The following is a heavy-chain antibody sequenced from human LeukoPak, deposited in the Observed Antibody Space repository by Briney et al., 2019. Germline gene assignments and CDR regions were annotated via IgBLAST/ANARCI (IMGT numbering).Heavy chain of an antibody. CDR1: GYTFTSYD. J-gene: IGHJ6*03. V-gene: IGHV1-8*01. Sequence: ASVKVSCKASGYTFTSYDINWVRQATGQGLEWMGWMNPNSGNTGYAQKFQGRVTMTRNTSISTAYMELSSLRSEDTAVYYCARVLLWFGEGYYYMDVWGKGTTVTISS. CDR2: MNPNSGNT. D-gene: IGHD3-10*01. CDR3: ARVLLWFGEGYYYMDV.